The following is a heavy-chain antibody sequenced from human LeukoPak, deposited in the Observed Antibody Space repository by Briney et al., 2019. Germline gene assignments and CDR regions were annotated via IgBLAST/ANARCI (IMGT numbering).Heavy chain of an antibody. D-gene: IGHD3-10*01. CDR3: AREGYYGSGSPPSLYFDY. Sequence: GGSLRLSCAASGFTFSSYWMSWVRQAPGKGLEWVAVTSSDLNVKLYADSVKGRFTISRDNSRSTLYLQMNSLRPEDTAIYYCAREGYYGSGSPPSLYFDYWGQGTLVTVSS. CDR1: GFTFSSYW. CDR2: TSSDLNVK. J-gene: IGHJ4*02. V-gene: IGHV3-30*03.